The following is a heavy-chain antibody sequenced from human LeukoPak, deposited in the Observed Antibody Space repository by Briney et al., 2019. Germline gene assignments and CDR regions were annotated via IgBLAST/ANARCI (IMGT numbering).Heavy chain of an antibody. CDR1: GFTFSRFA. J-gene: IGHJ3*02. CDR3: AREISPEAFDI. D-gene: IGHD3-3*02. Sequence: GGSLRLSCDASGFTFSRFATHWVRQAPGKGLEWVAVISHDGSDKYSADSVKGRFTISRDNSKNTLFLQMNSLRGEDTAVYFCAREISPEAFDIWGPGTMVTVSS. V-gene: IGHV3-30-3*01. CDR2: ISHDGSDK.